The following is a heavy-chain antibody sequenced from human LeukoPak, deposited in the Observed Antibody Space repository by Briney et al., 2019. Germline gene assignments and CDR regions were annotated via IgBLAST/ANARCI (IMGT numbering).Heavy chain of an antibody. CDR3: ARDGTAAGLYFDL. J-gene: IGHJ4*01. D-gene: IGHD6-13*01. CDR1: GFTFTDYW. CDR2: IRQDGSEK. Sequence: GSLRLSCAVSGFTFTDYWMNWVRQAPGKGLEWVASIRQDGSEKTYVDSVKGRFTISRDITKNSLSLQVNSLRVEDTAVYYCARDGTAAGLYFDLWGQGTLVTVSS. V-gene: IGHV3-7*01.